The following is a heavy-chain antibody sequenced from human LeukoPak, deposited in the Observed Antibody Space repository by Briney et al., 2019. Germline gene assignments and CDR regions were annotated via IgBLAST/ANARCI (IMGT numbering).Heavy chain of an antibody. D-gene: IGHD6-19*01. CDR1: GGSISSYY. J-gene: IGHJ6*02. Sequence: SETLSLTCTVSGGSISSYYWSWIRQPPGKGLEWIGYIYNNGSTNYDPSLKSRVTISVDTSKNQFSLKLSAVTAADTAVYYCARHAIPEQWPYGMDVWGQGTTVTVSS. CDR2: IYNNGST. CDR3: ARHAIPEQWPYGMDV. V-gene: IGHV4-59*08.